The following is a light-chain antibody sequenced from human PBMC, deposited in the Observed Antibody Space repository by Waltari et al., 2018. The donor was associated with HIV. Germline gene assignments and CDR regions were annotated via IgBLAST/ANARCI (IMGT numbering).Light chain of an antibody. J-gene: IGKJ4*01. Sequence: IVSTPSLRALTFCPGDRATLPCRSSQSLSSSHLSWYKQRPGQAPRLLIYGIASRATGIPDRFSGSGSGTEFTLTISRLEPEDFAVYYCQQYCSSAPLTFGGGTKVEIK. CDR2: GIA. V-gene: IGKV3-20*01. CDR1: QSLSSSH. CDR3: QQYCSSAPLT.